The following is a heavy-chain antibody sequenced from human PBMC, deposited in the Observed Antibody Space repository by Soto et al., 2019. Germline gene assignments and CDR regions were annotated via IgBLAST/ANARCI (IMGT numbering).Heavy chain of an antibody. CDR1: GYTFTTYA. CDR3: ARDAVAFIDY. V-gene: IGHV1-3*01. Sequence: ASVKVSCKASGYTFTTYAMHWVRQAPGQSLEWMGWINPDNGTVKYSQKFKGRVTITSDTSARTVHMELNSLRSEDTAVFYCARDAVAFIDYWGQATLVTVSS. J-gene: IGHJ4*02. D-gene: IGHD2-15*01. CDR2: INPDNGTV.